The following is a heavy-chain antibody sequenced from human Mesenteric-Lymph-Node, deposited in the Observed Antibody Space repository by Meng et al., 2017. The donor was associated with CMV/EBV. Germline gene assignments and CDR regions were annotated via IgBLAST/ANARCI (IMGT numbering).Heavy chain of an antibody. D-gene: IGHD6-19*01. Sequence: SCKASGSTFTGYYIHWVRQAPGQGLEWMGWINPNSGGTNYAQKFQGRVTMTRDTSISTAYMELSGLRSDDTAVYYCARAPYSSSPYWGQGTLVTVSS. CDR3: ARAPYSSSPY. CDR2: INPNSGGT. J-gene: IGHJ4*02. CDR1: GSTFTGYY. V-gene: IGHV1-2*02.